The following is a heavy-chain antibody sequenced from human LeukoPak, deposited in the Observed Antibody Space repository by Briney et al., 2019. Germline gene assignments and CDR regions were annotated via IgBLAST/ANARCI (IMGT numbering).Heavy chain of an antibody. Sequence: GASVKVSCKASGYTFTSYDINWVRQATGQGLEWMRWMNPNSGNTGYAQKFQGRVTMTRNTSISTAYMELSSLRSEDTAVYYCARGLRHYYDSSGYYPDAFDIWGQGTMVTVSS. V-gene: IGHV1-8*01. J-gene: IGHJ3*02. D-gene: IGHD3-22*01. CDR3: ARGLRHYYDSSGYYPDAFDI. CDR2: MNPNSGNT. CDR1: GYTFTSYD.